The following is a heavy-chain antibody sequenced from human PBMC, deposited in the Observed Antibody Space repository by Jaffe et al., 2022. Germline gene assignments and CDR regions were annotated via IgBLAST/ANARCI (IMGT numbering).Heavy chain of an antibody. Sequence: QVQLQESGPGLVKPSETLSLTCTVSGGSISSYYWSWIRQPPGKGLEWIGYIYYSGSTNYNPSLKSRVTISVDTSKNQFSLKLSSVTAADTAVYYCARSPARVLWSVWFDPWGQGTLVTVSS. D-gene: IGHD2-2*01. CDR2: IYYSGST. J-gene: IGHJ5*02. V-gene: IGHV4-59*01. CDR1: GGSISSYY. CDR3: ARSPARVLWSVWFDP.